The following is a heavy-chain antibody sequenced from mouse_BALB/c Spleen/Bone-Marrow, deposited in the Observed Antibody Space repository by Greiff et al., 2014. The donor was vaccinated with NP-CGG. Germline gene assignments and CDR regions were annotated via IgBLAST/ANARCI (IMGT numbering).Heavy chain of an antibody. J-gene: IGHJ4*01. D-gene: IGHD1-3*01. V-gene: IGHV5-17*02. CDR2: ISRGSSTI. Sequence: EVLLVQSGGGLVQPGGSRKLSCAASGFTFSSFGMHWVRQAPEKGLEWVAYISRGSSTIYYADTVKGRFTMSRDNPKNTLFLQMASLRSEDTAIYYCARYNSYDAMDYWGQGTSVTVSS. CDR3: ARYNSYDAMDY. CDR1: GFTFSSFG.